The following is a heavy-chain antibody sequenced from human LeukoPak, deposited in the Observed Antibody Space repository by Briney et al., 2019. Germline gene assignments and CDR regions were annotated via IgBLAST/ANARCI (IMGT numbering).Heavy chain of an antibody. CDR3: AGDRNSDWYSPLDY. V-gene: IGHV3-23*01. CDR2: VSGSGGST. Sequence: GGSLRLSCAASGFTFSSYAMSWVRQAPGKGLEWVSAVSGSGGSTYYADSVKGRFTISRDNSRNTVYMQMDSLRAEDTAIYYCAGDRNSDWYSPLDYWGQGSQVTVSP. CDR1: GFTFSSYA. D-gene: IGHD6-19*01. J-gene: IGHJ4*02.